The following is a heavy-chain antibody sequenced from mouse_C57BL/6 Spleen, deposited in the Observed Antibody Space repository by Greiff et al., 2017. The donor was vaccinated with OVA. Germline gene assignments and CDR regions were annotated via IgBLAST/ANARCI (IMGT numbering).Heavy chain of an antibody. CDR3: ARRKLGGDYFDD. V-gene: IGHV1-81*01. J-gene: IGHJ2*01. Sequence: QVQLQQSGAELARPGASVKLSCKASGYTFTSYGISWVKQRTGQGLEWIGEIYPRSGNTYYNEKFKGKATLTADKSSSTAYMELRSLTSEDSAVYFCARRKLGGDYFDDWGQGTTLTVSS. CDR1: GYTFTSYG. CDR2: IYPRSGNT. D-gene: IGHD4-1*01.